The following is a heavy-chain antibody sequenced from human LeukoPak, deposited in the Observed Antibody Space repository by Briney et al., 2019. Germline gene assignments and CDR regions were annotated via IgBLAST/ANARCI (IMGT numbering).Heavy chain of an antibody. D-gene: IGHD3-22*01. J-gene: IGHJ4*02. CDR3: AKGQRGGNDDPYYDSSGYYDADY. Sequence: PGGSLRLSCAASGFTFSSYAMSWVRQAPGKGLEWVAVISYDGSNKYYADSVKGRFTISRDNSKNTLYLQMNSLRAEDTAVYYCAKGQRGGNDDPYYDSSGYYDADYWGQGTLVTVSS. CDR2: ISYDGSNK. V-gene: IGHV3-30*18. CDR1: GFTFSSYA.